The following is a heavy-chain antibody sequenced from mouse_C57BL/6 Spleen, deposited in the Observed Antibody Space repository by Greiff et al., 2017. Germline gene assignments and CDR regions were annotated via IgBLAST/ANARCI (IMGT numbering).Heavy chain of an antibody. J-gene: IGHJ4*01. V-gene: IGHV1-81*01. D-gene: IGHD1-1*01. CDR2: IYPRSGNT. CDR3: ARRGVDRTDYAMDY. Sequence: QVQLQQSGAELARPGASVKLSCKASGYTFTSYGISWVKQRTGQGLEWIGEIYPRSGNTYYNEKFKGKATLTADKSSSTAYMELRSLTSEDSAVYFCARRGVDRTDYAMDYWGQGTSVTVSS. CDR1: GYTFTSYG.